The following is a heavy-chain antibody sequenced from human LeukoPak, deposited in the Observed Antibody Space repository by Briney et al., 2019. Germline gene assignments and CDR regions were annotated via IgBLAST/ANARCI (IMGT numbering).Heavy chain of an antibody. D-gene: IGHD3-16*01. CDR3: AGVARGGIDYFDY. CDR2: IYSGGST. J-gene: IGHJ4*01. CDR1: GFTVSSNY. Sequence: PGGSLRLSCTVSGFTVSSNYMSWVRQAPGKGLEWVSVIYSGGSTYYADSVKGRFTISRDNSKNTLYLQMNSLRAEDTAVYYCAGVARGGIDYFDYWGQEPWSPSPQ. V-gene: IGHV3-53*01.